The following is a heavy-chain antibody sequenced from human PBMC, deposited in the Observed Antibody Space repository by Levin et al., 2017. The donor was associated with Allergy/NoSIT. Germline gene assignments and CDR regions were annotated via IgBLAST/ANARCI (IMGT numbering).Heavy chain of an antibody. Sequence: GGSLRLSCAASGFAFTSYAMSWVRQAPGKGLEWVSAVSGDGGSTYYADSAKGRFTISRDNSKNTLYVQMNSLRAEDTAVYYCAKDAENYFGVNSYDYWGQGTLVTVSS. CDR2: VSGDGGST. D-gene: IGHD2/OR15-2a*01. CDR1: GFAFTSYA. V-gene: IGHV3-23*01. J-gene: IGHJ4*01. CDR3: AKDAENYFGVNSYDY.